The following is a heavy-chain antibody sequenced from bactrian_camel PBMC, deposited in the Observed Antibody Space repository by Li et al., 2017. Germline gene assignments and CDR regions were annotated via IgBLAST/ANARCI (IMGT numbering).Heavy chain of an antibody. J-gene: IGHJ4*01. V-gene: IGHV3S26*01. CDR1: RYGRGC. Sequence: HVQLVESGGGSVQAGGSLRLSCEAFRYGRGCMGWFRHFPGKEREGVAVIVRDSTSYADSVKGRFTISRDNAKDTLYLQMNSLKIEDTAVYYCALGSSRQATMTARGKGTQVTVS. CDR2: IVRDST. D-gene: IGHD3*01.